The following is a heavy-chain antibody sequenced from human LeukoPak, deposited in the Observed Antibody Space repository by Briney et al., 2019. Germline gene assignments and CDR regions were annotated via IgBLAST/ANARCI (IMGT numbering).Heavy chain of an antibody. Sequence: HPGGSLRLSCAASGFTFNNYWMSWVRQAPGKGLEWVANIKQDGSEKYNVDSVKGRFTISRDNVKNSLYLQMNSLRADDAAMYYCARDSRALPSWGQGTLVTVSS. CDR1: GFTFNNYW. V-gene: IGHV3-7*01. CDR3: ARDSRALPS. J-gene: IGHJ4*02. CDR2: IKQDGSEK.